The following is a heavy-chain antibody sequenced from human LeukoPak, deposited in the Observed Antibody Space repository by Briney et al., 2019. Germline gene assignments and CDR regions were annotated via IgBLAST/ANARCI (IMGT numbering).Heavy chain of an antibody. CDR3: ARVEARYNWNDDWFDP. CDR1: GYSITNGYY. CDR2: INHSGST. J-gene: IGHJ5*02. D-gene: IGHD1-1*01. V-gene: IGHV4-34*01. Sequence: SETLSLTCTVSGYSITNGYYWSWIRQPPGKGLEWIGEINHSGSTNYNPSLKSRVTISVDTSKNQFSLKLSSVTAADTAVYYCARVEARYNWNDDWFDPWGQGTLVTVSS.